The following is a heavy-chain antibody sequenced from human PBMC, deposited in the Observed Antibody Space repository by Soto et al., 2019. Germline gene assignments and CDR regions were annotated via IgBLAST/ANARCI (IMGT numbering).Heavy chain of an antibody. CDR3: AKDTYYFDSSGYYVFDS. CDR2: ISYDGGNK. CDR1: GFTFSSYG. V-gene: IGHV3-30*18. D-gene: IGHD3-22*01. J-gene: IGHJ4*02. Sequence: QVQLVESGGGVVQPGRSLRFSCAASGFTFSSYGIHWVRQAPGKGLEWVAVISYDGGNKHYADSVQGRFTISRDNSKNTLYLQMNSLRAEDTAVYYCAKDTYYFDSSGYYVFDSWGQGTLVTVSS.